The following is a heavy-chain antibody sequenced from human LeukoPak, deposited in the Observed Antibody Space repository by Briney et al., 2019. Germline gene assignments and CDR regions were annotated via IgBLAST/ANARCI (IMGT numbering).Heavy chain of an antibody. J-gene: IGHJ5*02. CDR1: GFTFSSYS. D-gene: IGHD3-3*01. CDR3: AKDWSGNYNWFDP. CDR2: ISSSSSTI. V-gene: IGHV3-48*02. Sequence: EPGGSLKLSCAASGFTFSSYSMNWVRQAPGKGLEWVSYISSSSSTIYYADSVRGRFTISRDNSKNTAYLQMNSLRNDDTAMYYCAKDWSGNYNWFDPWGQGTLVTVSS.